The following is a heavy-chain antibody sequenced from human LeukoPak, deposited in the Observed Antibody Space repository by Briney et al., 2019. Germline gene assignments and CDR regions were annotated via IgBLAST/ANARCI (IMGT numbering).Heavy chain of an antibody. J-gene: IGHJ5*02. CDR1: GGSISSHY. CDR3: ARGHSSSWPNWFDP. V-gene: IGHV4-59*11. CDR2: IYYSGST. D-gene: IGHD6-13*01. Sequence: KPSETLSLTCTVSGGSISSHYWRWIRQPPGKGLEWIGYIYYSGSTNYNPSLKSRVTISVDTSKNQFSLKLTSVTAADTAVYYCARGHSSSWPNWFDPWGQGTLVTVSS.